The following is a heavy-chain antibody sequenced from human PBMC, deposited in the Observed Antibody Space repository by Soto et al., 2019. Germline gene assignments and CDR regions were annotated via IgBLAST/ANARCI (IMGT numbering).Heavy chain of an antibody. CDR1: GGSISSSSHY. D-gene: IGHD6-19*01. V-gene: IGHV4-39*01. Sequence: SETLSLTCTVSGGSISSSSHYWGWIRQPPGKGLEWIGSIYYSGSTYYNPSLKSRVTISVDTSKNQFSLKLSSVTAADTAVYYCARHSSGWPFDYWGQGTLVTVSS. CDR3: ARHSSGWPFDY. CDR2: IYYSGST. J-gene: IGHJ4*02.